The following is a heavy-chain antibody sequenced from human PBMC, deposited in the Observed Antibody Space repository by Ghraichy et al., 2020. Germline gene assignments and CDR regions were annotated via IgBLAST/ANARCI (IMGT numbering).Heavy chain of an antibody. D-gene: IGHD4-11*01. CDR3: ARDPDYSNLPGYGMDV. CDR1: GGSISSYY. Sequence: SETLSLTCTVSGGSISSYYWSWIRQPAGKGLEWIGRIYTSGSTNYNPSLKSRVTMSVDTSKNQFSLKLSSVTAADTAVYYCARDPDYSNLPGYGMDVWGQGTTVTVSS. V-gene: IGHV4-4*07. CDR2: IYTSGST. J-gene: IGHJ6*02.